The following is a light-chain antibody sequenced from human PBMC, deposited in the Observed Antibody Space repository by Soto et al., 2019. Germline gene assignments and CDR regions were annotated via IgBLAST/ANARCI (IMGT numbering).Light chain of an antibody. CDR2: SAS. Sequence: EVVMTRSPATLSVSPGERVTLSCRASQFVSTNLAWYQQKPGQAPRLLIYSASTRATGIPARFSGSGSGTEFTLTISSLQSEDFGVYYCQQFNNWPPLTFGGGTKVEIK. J-gene: IGKJ4*01. V-gene: IGKV3-15*01. CDR1: QFVSTN. CDR3: QQFNNWPPLT.